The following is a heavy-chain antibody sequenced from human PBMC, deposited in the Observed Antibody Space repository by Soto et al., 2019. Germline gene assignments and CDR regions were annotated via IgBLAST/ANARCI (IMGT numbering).Heavy chain of an antibody. CDR1: GRSISWYY. CDR3: ARDLWGYCGTDCYPLDV. J-gene: IGHJ6*02. D-gene: IGHD2-21*02. Sequence: ETLSLTCTVSGRSISWYYWRWIRQPPGKGLEWIGYMYNTGSTVYNPSFKSRVTISVDTSKNQFSLKLNSVTAADTAVYYCARDLWGYCGTDCYPLDVWGQGTTVT. V-gene: IGHV4-59*01. CDR2: MYNTGST.